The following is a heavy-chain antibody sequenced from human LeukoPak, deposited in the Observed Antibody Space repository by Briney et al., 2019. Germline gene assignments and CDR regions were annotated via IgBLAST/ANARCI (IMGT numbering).Heavy chain of an antibody. D-gene: IGHD3-10*01. CDR1: GSAFSSFP. CDR3: AKAHADGSGSFLRPLDV. Sequence: GGSLRLPGEPSGSAFSSFPLNGAPQAPGRGLEWSSFISDSGGSTYYADSVKDRFTISRDNSKNTLYLQMNSLRAEDTAMYYCAKAHADGSGSFLRPLDVWGQGTTVTVSS. CDR2: ISDSGGST. J-gene: IGHJ6*02. V-gene: IGHV3-23*01.